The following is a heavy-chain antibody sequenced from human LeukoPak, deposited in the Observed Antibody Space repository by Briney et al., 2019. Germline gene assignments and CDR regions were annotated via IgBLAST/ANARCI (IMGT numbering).Heavy chain of an antibody. D-gene: IGHD2-21*02. CDR2: INNSGITI. V-gene: IGHV3-11*01. Sequence: SGGSLRLSCAASGFTFSDYYMSWIRQAPGKGLEWVSYINNSGITIYYADSVKGRFTISRDNAKNSLYLQMNSLRPEDTAVYYCATRVYCGGDCYSSHGMDVWGPGTTVTVSS. CDR1: GFTFSDYY. J-gene: IGHJ6*02. CDR3: ATRVYCGGDCYSSHGMDV.